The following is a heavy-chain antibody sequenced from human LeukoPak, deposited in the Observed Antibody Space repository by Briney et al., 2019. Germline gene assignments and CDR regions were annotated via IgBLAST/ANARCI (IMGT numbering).Heavy chain of an antibody. Sequence: GGFLRLSCAASGFSFSNYAMNWVRQAPGKGLEWVSGVSGSGGSTKYADSVKGRFTISRDNSKNTLYLQMSSLRVEDTAVYYCAKDRVFGILIGGGFDYWGQGTQLIVSS. V-gene: IGHV3-23*01. D-gene: IGHD3-3*01. J-gene: IGHJ4*02. CDR2: VSGSGGST. CDR3: AKDRVFGILIGGGFDY. CDR1: GFSFSNYA.